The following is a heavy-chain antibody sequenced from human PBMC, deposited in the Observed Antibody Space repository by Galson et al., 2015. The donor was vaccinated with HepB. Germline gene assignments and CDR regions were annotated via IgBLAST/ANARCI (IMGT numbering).Heavy chain of an antibody. D-gene: IGHD2-21*02. CDR3: AKDLRPRPLAYCGGDCRSYFDY. CDR1: GFTFSNFG. V-gene: IGHV3-30*18. Sequence: SLRLSCAASGFTFSNFGMHWVRQAPGKGLEWVTVISYDGSGTSYADSVKGRFTISRDNSKNTLYVQMNSLRPEDTAVYYCAKDLRPRPLAYCGGDCRSYFDYGGQGALVNVSS. J-gene: IGHJ4*02. CDR2: ISYDGSGT.